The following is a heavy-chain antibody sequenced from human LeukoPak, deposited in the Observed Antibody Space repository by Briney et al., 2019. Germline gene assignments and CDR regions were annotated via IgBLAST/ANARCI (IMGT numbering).Heavy chain of an antibody. J-gene: IGHJ4*02. V-gene: IGHV3-53*01. Sequence: GGSLRLSCAASGFTVSSNYMSWVRQAPGKGLEWVSIIYSGGSTYYADSVKGRFTISRDNSKNTLYLQMNSLRAEDTAVYYRAKDRGTTVTTWFDYWGQGTLVTVSS. CDR3: AKDRGTTVTTWFDY. D-gene: IGHD4-17*01. CDR1: GFTVSSNY. CDR2: IYSGGST.